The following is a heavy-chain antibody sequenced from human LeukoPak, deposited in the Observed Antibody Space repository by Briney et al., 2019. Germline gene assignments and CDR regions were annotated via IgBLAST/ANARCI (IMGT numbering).Heavy chain of an antibody. CDR1: GGTFSSYA. CDR2: IIPIFGTA. V-gene: IGHV1-69*05. Sequence: ASVKVSCKASGGTFSSYALSWVRQAPGQGLEWMGGIIPIFGTANYAQKFQGRVTITTDESTSTAYMELSSLRSEDTAVYYCARDSSGYFANFDYWGQGTLVTVSS. J-gene: IGHJ4*02. D-gene: IGHD3-22*01. CDR3: ARDSSGYFANFDY.